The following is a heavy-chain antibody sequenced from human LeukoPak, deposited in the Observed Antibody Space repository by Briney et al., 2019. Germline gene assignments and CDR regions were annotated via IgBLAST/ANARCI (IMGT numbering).Heavy chain of an antibody. J-gene: IGHJ4*02. D-gene: IGHD2-15*01. CDR2: IYFSGST. CDR3: ARKYCSGGDCYSNY. V-gene: IGHV4-39*01. CDR1: GGSISSSSHY. Sequence: KPSETLSLTCTVFGGSISSSSHYWGWIRQPPGEGLEWIGSIYFSGSTYYNPSLKSRVTISVDTSKNQFSLKLSSVTAADTAMYYCARKYCSGGDCYSNYWGQGTLVTVSS.